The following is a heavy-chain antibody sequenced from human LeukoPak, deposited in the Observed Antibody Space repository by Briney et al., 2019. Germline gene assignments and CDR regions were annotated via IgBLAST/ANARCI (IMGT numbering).Heavy chain of an antibody. D-gene: IGHD5-12*01. J-gene: IGHJ4*02. Sequence: SETLSLTCTVSGGSISSGDYYWSWIRQPPGKSLEWIGYIYYSGSTYYNPSLKSRVTISVDTSKNQFSLKLSSVTAADTAVYYCARGPNIVATIGGFDYWGQGTLVTVSS. CDR1: GGSISSGDYY. CDR3: ARGPNIVATIGGFDY. CDR2: IYYSGST. V-gene: IGHV4-30-4*08.